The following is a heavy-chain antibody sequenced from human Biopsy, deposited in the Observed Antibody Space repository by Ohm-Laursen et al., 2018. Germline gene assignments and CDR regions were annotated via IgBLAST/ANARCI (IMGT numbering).Heavy chain of an antibody. CDR1: GYIFTGYY. J-gene: IGHJ4*02. V-gene: IGHV1-2*02. CDR2: LNTNSGDT. CDR3: ARLTRSTPTTGV. Sequence: GASVKVSCKASGYIFTGYYMHWVRQAPGRGLEWMGWLNTNSGDTEYAENFQGRVTMTRDTSISTAYMELSRLRSVDTAVYYCARLTRSTPTTGVWGQGTLVTVSS. D-gene: IGHD2-8*01.